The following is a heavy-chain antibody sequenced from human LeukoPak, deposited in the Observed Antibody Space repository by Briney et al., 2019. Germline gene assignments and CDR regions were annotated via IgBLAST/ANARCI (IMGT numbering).Heavy chain of an antibody. CDR2: LSTDNGDT. Sequence: ASVKVSCKASAYTFTRYGISWVRQAPGQGLEWMGWLSTDNGDTNYAQKFQGRVNMTTDTSTTTAHMELRSLTSDDTAIYYCARHGGIGPKRDYFDYWGPGTLVTVSS. CDR3: ARHGGIGPKRDYFDY. V-gene: IGHV1-18*01. CDR1: AYTFTRYG. D-gene: IGHD3-16*01. J-gene: IGHJ4*02.